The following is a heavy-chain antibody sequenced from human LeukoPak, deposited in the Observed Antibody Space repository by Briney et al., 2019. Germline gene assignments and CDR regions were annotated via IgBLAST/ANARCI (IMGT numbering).Heavy chain of an antibody. CDR1: GFTFSNYA. CDR3: TKGRGVRGVISWVVGFGDY. J-gene: IGHJ4*02. CDR2: ISGSAGST. Sequence: PGGSLRLSCAASGFTFSNYAMSWVRQAPGKGLEWVSGISGSAGSTYYTDSVKGRFTISRDNSKNTLYLQMNSLRVEDTAVYYCTKGRGVRGVISWVVGFGDYWGQGTLVTVSS. D-gene: IGHD3-10*01. V-gene: IGHV3-23*01.